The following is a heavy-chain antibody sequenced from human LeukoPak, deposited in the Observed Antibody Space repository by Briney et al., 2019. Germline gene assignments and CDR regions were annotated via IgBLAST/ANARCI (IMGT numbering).Heavy chain of an antibody. Sequence: ASVKVSCKASGYTFTAYYIHWVRQDPGQGLEWMGWINPNSGGTNYAQKFQGRVPMTSDTSISTAYMELSSLRSDDTAVYYCAREGQYCGSTTCYTGFDFWGQGTLVTVSS. D-gene: IGHD2-2*02. CDR1: GYTFTAYY. J-gene: IGHJ4*02. V-gene: IGHV1-2*02. CDR3: AREGQYCGSTTCYTGFDF. CDR2: INPNSGGT.